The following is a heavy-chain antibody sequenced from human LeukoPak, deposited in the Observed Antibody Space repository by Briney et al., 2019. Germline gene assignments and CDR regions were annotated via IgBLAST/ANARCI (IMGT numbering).Heavy chain of an antibody. V-gene: IGHV3-23*01. J-gene: IGHJ4*02. Sequence: GGSLRLSCAASGFTFSSDALTWVRLAPGKGLECVSGISGSNTYYAESVKGRFTISRDDSNNMLYLQMNSLRAEDTAVYYCAKRRSRNTGPFDYWGQGTLVTVSP. D-gene: IGHD5-18*01. CDR2: ISGSNT. CDR3: AKRRSRNTGPFDY. CDR1: GFTFSSDA.